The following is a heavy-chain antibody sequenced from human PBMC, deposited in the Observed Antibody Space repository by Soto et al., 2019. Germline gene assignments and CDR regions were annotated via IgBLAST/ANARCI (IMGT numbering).Heavy chain of an antibody. CDR1: GASIKSNNW. CDR2: VFHTGST. V-gene: IGHV4-4*02. D-gene: IGHD4-17*01. J-gene: IGHJ4*02. Sequence: SETLSLTCAVSGASIKSNNWWSWVRQPPGKGLEWIGEVFHTGSTNFNPSLKSRVTMSVDKSKNQFSLKLSSVTAADTAVYYCARGRGPYGDFDYWGQGTLVTVSS. CDR3: ARGRGPYGDFDY.